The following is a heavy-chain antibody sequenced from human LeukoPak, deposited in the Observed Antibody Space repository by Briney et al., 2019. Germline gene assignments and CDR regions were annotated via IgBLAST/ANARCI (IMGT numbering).Heavy chain of an antibody. CDR1: GGTFSSYA. V-gene: IGHV1-69*01. Sequence: ASVKVSCKASGGTFSSYAISWVRQAPGQGLEWMGGIIPIFGTANYAQKFQGRVTITADESTSTAYMELSSLRSEDTAVYYCARGGYCSSTSCYTTPSDYWGQGTLVTVSS. J-gene: IGHJ4*02. CDR2: IIPIFGTA. D-gene: IGHD2-2*02. CDR3: ARGGYCSSTSCYTTPSDY.